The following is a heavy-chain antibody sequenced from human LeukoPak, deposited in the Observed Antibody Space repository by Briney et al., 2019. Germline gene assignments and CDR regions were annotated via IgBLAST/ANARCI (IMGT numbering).Heavy chain of an antibody. CDR3: AKRGDRSGWSYYFDY. CDR1: GFTFSNYW. J-gene: IGHJ4*02. Sequence: SGGSLRLSCAASGFTFSNYWMSWVRQAPGKGLEWVSAISGSGTSTYYADSVKGRFTISRDNSENTLYLQMSSLTDEDTAVYFCAKRGDRSGWSYYFDYWGQGTLVTVSS. CDR2: ISGSGTST. V-gene: IGHV3-23*01. D-gene: IGHD6-19*01.